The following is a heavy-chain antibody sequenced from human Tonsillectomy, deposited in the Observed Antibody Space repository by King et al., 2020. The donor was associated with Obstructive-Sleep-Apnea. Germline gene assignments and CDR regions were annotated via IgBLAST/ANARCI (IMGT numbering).Heavy chain of an antibody. CDR2: TRFDGSIK. CDR3: AKDVATTQGSDAFDI. CDR1: GFTFSSYG. V-gene: IGHV3-30*02. Sequence: VQLVESGGGVVQPGGSLRLSCAASGFTFSSYGMHWVRQAPGKGLEWVAFTRFDGSIKYYADSAKGRFTISRDNSKNTLYLQMNSLRAEDTAVYYCAKDVATTQGSDAFDIWGQGTTVTVSS. J-gene: IGHJ3*02. D-gene: IGHD2-15*01.